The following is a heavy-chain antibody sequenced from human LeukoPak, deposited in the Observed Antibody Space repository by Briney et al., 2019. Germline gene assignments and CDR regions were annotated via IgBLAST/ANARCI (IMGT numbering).Heavy chain of an antibody. D-gene: IGHD2-15*01. CDR3: ARRFTHDAFDI. Sequence: QPGGSLRLSCAASGFTFSSYWMSWVRQAPGKGLEWVSYISSSGSTIYYADSVKGRFTISRDNAKNSLYLQMNSLRAEDTAVYYCARRFTHDAFDIWGQGTMVTVSS. V-gene: IGHV3-48*04. J-gene: IGHJ3*02. CDR2: ISSSGSTI. CDR1: GFTFSSYW.